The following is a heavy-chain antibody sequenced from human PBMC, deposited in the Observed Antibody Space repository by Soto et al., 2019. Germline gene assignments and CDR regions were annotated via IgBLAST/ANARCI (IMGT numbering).Heavy chain of an antibody. Sequence: EVQLVESGGALVQPGGSLRLSCAASGFSFSSYEMNWVRQAPGKGLEWVSYISRSGGSTYYADSVKGRFTISRYNAKNSVYLQMNSLRAEDTAVYYCARALVAAAADYWGQGTLVNVSS. CDR1: GFSFSSYE. V-gene: IGHV3-48*03. D-gene: IGHD6-13*01. CDR2: ISRSGGST. J-gene: IGHJ4*02. CDR3: ARALVAAAADY.